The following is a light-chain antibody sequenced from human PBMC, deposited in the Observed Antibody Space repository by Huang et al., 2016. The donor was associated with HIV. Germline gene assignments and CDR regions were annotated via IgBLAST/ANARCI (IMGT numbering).Light chain of an antibody. CDR3: QQFGSSPPYS. V-gene: IGKV3-20*01. Sequence: EILLTPSPDTLSLSPGERATLSCRARQCVNNNYLAWYQQKPGQAPRLLIYRASTRATGIPDRFSGSGSGTDFTITISRLEPDDFAVYYCQQFGSSPPYSFGQGTKLEIK. CDR2: RAS. J-gene: IGKJ2*03. CDR1: QCVNNNY.